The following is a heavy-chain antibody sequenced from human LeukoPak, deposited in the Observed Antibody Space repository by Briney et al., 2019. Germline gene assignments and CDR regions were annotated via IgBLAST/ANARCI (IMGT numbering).Heavy chain of an antibody. D-gene: IGHD6-19*01. CDR1: GFTFSDYY. V-gene: IGHV3-11*06. CDR3: AGGPYSSGSGADY. J-gene: IGHJ4*02. Sequence: KPGGSLRLSCAASGFTFSDYYMSWIRQAPGKGLEWVSYISSSDTYTNYADSVKGRFTISRDNAKNSLYLQMNSLRAEDTAVYYCAGGPYSSGSGADYWGQGTLVTVSS. CDR2: ISSSDTYT.